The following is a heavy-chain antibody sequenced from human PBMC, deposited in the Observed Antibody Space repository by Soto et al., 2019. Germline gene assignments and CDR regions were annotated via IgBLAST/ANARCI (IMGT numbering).Heavy chain of an antibody. CDR2: SNPNGGST. V-gene: IGHV1-46*01. Sequence: QVQLVQSGAEVKRPGASVKVSCKASGYTFTTYYMHWVRQAPGQGLEWLGISNPNGGSTTYAQKFQGSVTMTRDTSTSTVYLELSSLRSEATAVYYCARAGYCSGGTCFHGNCDYWGQGTLVTVSA. CDR1: GYTFTTYY. CDR3: ARAGYCSGGTCFHGNCDY. D-gene: IGHD2-15*01. J-gene: IGHJ4*02.